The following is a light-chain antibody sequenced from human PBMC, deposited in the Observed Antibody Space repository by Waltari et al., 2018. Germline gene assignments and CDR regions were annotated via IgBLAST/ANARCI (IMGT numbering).Light chain of an antibody. V-gene: IGLV2-14*01. Sequence: QSALTQPASVSGSPGQSITISCTGTSSDVGFYDFVSWFQQHPGKAPKVMIYKGNNRPSGVSSRFSGSKSANTASLTISGLQAEDEADYYCSSYTRRSYWVFGGGTQLTVL. CDR2: KGN. J-gene: IGLJ3*02. CDR3: SSYTRRSYWV. CDR1: SSDVGFYDF.